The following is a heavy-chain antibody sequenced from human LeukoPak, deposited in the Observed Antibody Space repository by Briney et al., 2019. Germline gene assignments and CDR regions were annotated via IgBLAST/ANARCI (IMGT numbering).Heavy chain of an antibody. Sequence: ASVTVSCKASGYTFTGYYMHWVRQAPGQGLEWMGWINPNSGGTNYAQKLQGRVTMTRDTSISTAYMELSRLRSNDTAVYYCARARAARLSSWFAPCSQGTLVTVPS. V-gene: IGHV1-2*02. D-gene: IGHD6-6*01. J-gene: IGHJ5*02. CDR1: GYTFTGYY. CDR3: ARARAARLSSWFAP. CDR2: INPNSGGT.